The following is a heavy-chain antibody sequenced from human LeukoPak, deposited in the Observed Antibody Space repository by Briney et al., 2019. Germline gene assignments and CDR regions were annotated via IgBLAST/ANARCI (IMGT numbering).Heavy chain of an antibody. V-gene: IGHV1-18*01. Sequence: ASVKVSCKASGYTFTSYGISWVRQAPGQGLEWMGWISAYNGNTNYAQKLQGRVTMTTDTSTSTAYMELRSLRSGDTAVYYCARDTGEVLRFYYYYGMDVWGQGTTVTVSS. CDR2: ISAYNGNT. J-gene: IGHJ6*02. CDR3: ARDTGEVLRFYYYYGMDV. D-gene: IGHD3-3*01. CDR1: GYTFTSYG.